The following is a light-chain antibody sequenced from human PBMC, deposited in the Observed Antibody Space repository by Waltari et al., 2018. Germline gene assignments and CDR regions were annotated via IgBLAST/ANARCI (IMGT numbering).Light chain of an antibody. J-gene: IGLJ3*02. CDR3: QTGGFGIWV. CDR2: VNSDGSH. CDR1: SGHSNYA. Sequence: QLLLTQSPSASASLGASVKLTCTVSSGHSNYAIAWHQQLPHKGPRYLMKVNSDGSHIKGDGIPDRFSGSSSGAERYLTISSLQSEDEADYYCQTGGFGIWVFGGGTKLTVL. V-gene: IGLV4-69*01.